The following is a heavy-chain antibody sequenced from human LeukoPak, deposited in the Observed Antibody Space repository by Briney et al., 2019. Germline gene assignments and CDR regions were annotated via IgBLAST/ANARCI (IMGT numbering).Heavy chain of an antibody. CDR2: ISSSSSYI. CDR1: GSTFSSYS. CDR3: ARGGYSSTLYYFDY. J-gene: IGHJ4*02. V-gene: IGHV3-21*01. Sequence: GRSLRLSCAASGSTFSSYSMNWVRQAPGKGLEWVSSISSSSSYIYYADSVKGRFTISRDNAKNSLYLQMNSLRAEDTAVYYCARGGYSSTLYYFDYWGQGTLVTVSS. D-gene: IGHD6-13*01.